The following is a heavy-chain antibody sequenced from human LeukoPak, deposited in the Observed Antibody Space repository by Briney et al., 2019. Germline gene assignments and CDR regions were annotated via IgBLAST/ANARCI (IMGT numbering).Heavy chain of an antibody. CDR1: GFTFSSHG. CDR3: AKDLSYGSLWFDP. J-gene: IGHJ5*02. D-gene: IGHD3-10*01. Sequence: PGRSLRLSCAASGFTFSSHGMQWVRQAPGKGLEWVALIWYDGSRTNYVDSVMGRFTISGDSSKNTLYLQMDNLRVEDTAVYFCAKDLSYGSLWFDPWGQGTLVTVSS. V-gene: IGHV3-33*06. CDR2: IWYDGSRT.